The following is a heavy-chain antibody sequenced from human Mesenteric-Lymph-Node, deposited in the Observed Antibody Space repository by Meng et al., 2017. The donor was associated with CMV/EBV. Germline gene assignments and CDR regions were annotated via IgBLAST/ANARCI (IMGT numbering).Heavy chain of an antibody. V-gene: IGHV3-74*01. J-gene: IGHJ3*02. CDR1: GFTFSSYW. CDR3: ASLYYYGDAFDI. Sequence: GESLKISCAASGFTFSSYWMSWVRQAPGKGLVWVSRINSDGSSTSYADSVKGRFTISRDNAKNTLYLQMNSLRAEDTAVYYCASLYYYGDAFDIWGQGTMVTVSS. CDR2: INSDGSST. D-gene: IGHD3-10*01.